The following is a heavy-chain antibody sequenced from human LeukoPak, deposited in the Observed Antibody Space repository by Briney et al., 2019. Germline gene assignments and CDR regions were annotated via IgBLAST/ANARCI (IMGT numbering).Heavy chain of an antibody. V-gene: IGHV3-23*01. CDR3: AKVSDIVVVDIEEYFDY. Sequence: PGGSLRLSCAASGFTFSSYAMSWVRQAPGKGLEWVSAISGSGGSTCYADSVKGRFTISRDNSKNTLYLQMNSLRAEDTAVYYCAKVSDIVVVDIEEYFDYWGQGTLVTVSS. CDR2: ISGSGGST. J-gene: IGHJ4*02. CDR1: GFTFSSYA. D-gene: IGHD2-15*01.